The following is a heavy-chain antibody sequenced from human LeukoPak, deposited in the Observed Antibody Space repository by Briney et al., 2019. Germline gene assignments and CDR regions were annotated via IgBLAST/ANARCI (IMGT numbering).Heavy chain of an antibody. V-gene: IGHV1-2*02. CDR3: TRAPMF. D-gene: IGHD3-10*02. CDR1: GYTFTGYY. J-gene: IGHJ4*02. CDR2: INPKSGGT. Sequence: GASVKVSCKASGYTFTGYYLHWVRQAPGQGLERMGCINPKSGGTIYAQKFQGRVTMTRDSSISIAYMEVSGLTSDDTAMYYCTRAPMFWGQGTLVTVSS.